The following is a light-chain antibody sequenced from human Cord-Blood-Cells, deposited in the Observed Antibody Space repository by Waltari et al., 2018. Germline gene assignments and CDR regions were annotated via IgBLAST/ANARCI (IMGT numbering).Light chain of an antibody. Sequence: QSVLTQPPSASGTPGQRLTISCSGSRSNIGSNTVNWYQQLPGTAPKRLIYSNNQRPSGVPDRFSGSKSGTSASLAISGLQSEDEADYYCAAWDDSLNGYVFGTGTKVTVL. CDR3: AAWDDSLNGYV. V-gene: IGLV1-44*01. J-gene: IGLJ1*01. CDR2: SNN. CDR1: RSNIGSNT.